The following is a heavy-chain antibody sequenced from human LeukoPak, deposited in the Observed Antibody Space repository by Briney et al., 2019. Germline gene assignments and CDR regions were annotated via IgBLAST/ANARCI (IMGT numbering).Heavy chain of an antibody. J-gene: IGHJ6*02. CDR1: GFTFTSSA. V-gene: IGHV1-58*02. CDR3: AADRGIVVVPRDYYGMDV. D-gene: IGHD2-2*01. Sequence: ASVKVSCKASGFTFTSSAMQWVRPARGQRLAWIGWIVVGSGNTNYAQKFQERVTITRDMSTSTAYMELSSLRSEDTAVYYCAADRGIVVVPRDYYGMDVWGQGTTVTVSS. CDR2: IVVGSGNT.